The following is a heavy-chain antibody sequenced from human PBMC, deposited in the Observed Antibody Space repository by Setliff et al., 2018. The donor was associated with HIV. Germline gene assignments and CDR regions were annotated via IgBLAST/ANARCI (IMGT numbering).Heavy chain of an antibody. CDR1: GSGFTFSSYA. V-gene: IGHV3-23*01. CDR3: ASFPTITASQDAFDI. Sequence: GGSLRLSCAASGSGFTFSSYAMSWVRQAPGKGLEWVSTIPSNSEYTIYADSVKGRFTISRDNAKNSLYLQMISLRVEDTAIYYCASFPTITASQDAFDIWGHGTMVTVSS. J-gene: IGHJ3*02. D-gene: IGHD4-4*01. CDR2: IPSNSEYT.